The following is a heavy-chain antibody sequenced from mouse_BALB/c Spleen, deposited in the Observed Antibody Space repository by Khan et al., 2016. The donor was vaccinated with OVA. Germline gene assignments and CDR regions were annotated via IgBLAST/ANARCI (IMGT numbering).Heavy chain of an antibody. D-gene: IGHD1-1*01. CDR1: GFSLTSYG. J-gene: IGHJ4*01. CDR2: IWGDGAT. Sequence: QVQLKQSGPGLVAPSQSLSITCTVSGFSLTSYGVNWVRQPPGKGLEWLGVIWGDGATNYSSTLKSRLIISKDSSKRQVFLTLNSLQTDDTATYYCAKFTPDYYSMDYWGQGTSVTVSS. CDR3: AKFTPDYYSMDY. V-gene: IGHV2-3*01.